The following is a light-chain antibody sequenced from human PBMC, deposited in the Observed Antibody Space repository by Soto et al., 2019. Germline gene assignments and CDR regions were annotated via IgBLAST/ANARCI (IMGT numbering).Light chain of an antibody. Sequence: EIVLTQSPGTLSLSPGERATLSCRASQIVSGNYLAWYQQKPGQAPRLLIYRASSRATGIPDRFSGSWSGTDFTLTINRLEPEDFAVYYCHQYGTSVTWTFGQGTKVESK. CDR3: HQYGTSVTWT. V-gene: IGKV3-20*01. CDR2: RAS. CDR1: QIVSGNY. J-gene: IGKJ1*01.